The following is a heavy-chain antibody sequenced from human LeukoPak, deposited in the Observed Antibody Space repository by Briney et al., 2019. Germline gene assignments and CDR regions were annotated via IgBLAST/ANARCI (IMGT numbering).Heavy chain of an antibody. D-gene: IGHD3-22*01. CDR2: LNTDGRDT. CDR3: AMGSGPFYYDSSGLDAFDI. CDR1: GFTFSAYW. J-gene: IGHJ3*02. Sequence: GGSLRLSCAASGFTFSAYWMHWVRQAPGKGLVWVSRLNTDGRDTRYADSVQGRFTISRDNAKNTLYLQMNSLRAEDTAVYYCAMGSGPFYYDSSGLDAFDIWGQGTMVTVSS. V-gene: IGHV3-74*01.